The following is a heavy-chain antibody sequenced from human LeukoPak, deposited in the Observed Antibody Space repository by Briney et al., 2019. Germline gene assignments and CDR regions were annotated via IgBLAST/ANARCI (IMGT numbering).Heavy chain of an antibody. CDR1: GFTFGNAW. V-gene: IGHV3-15*01. Sequence: PGGSLRLSCAASGFTFGNAWLSWVRKAPGKGLEWIGLIKDKTDGGTRDYAAPVKGRFTISSDDSKNTLYLQMNSLKTEETAVYYCTTWGSYGDYRLGLDSWGQGTLVTVSS. CDR3: TTWGSYGDYRLGLDS. J-gene: IGHJ4*02. CDR2: IKDKTDGGTR. D-gene: IGHD4-17*01.